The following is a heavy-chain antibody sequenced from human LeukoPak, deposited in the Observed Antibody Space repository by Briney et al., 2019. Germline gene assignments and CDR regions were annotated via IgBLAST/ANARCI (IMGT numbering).Heavy chain of an antibody. CDR3: VAHSSSLPI. V-gene: IGHV4-59*08. Sequence: PSETLSLTCTVSGGSISSYYWSWIRQPPGKGLEWIGYIYYTGSTSYHPSLKSRVTISVDTSKKQFSLHLTSVPAADTAVYYCVAHSSSLPIWGHGTVVTVSS. J-gene: IGHJ3*02. CDR2: IYYTGST. D-gene: IGHD6-19*01. CDR1: GGSISSYY.